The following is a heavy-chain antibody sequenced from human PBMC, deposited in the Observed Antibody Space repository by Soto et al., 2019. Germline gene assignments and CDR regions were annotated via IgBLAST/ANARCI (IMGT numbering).Heavy chain of an antibody. Sequence: ASLKVSCKASGYTFTGYYMHWVRQAPGQGLEWMGWINPNSGGTNYAQKFQGWVTITRDTSISTAYMELSRLRSDDTAVYYCARVDTAMVIWGIFDYWGQGTLVTVSS. D-gene: IGHD5-18*01. CDR2: INPNSGGT. CDR3: ARVDTAMVIWGIFDY. J-gene: IGHJ4*02. V-gene: IGHV1-2*04. CDR1: GYTFTGYY.